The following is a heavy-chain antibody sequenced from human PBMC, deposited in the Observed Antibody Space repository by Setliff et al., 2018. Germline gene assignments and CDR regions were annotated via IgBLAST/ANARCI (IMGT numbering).Heavy chain of an antibody. V-gene: IGHV3-23*01. CDR3: AGGRGWRFDD. CDR2: ISGSGGST. CDR1: GFTLSSYA. J-gene: IGHJ4*02. D-gene: IGHD6-19*01. Sequence: GGSLRLSCAASGFTLSSYAMTWVRRAPGKGLEWVSAISGSGGSTYYADSVKGRFTISRDNAKNSLYLQMNSLRGEDTAVYYCAGGRGWRFDDWGQGTLVTVSS.